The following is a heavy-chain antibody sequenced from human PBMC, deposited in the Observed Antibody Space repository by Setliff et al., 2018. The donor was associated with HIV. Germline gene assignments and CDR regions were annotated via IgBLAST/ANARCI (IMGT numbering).Heavy chain of an antibody. V-gene: IGHV1-69*10. CDR1: GGTSSTYA. Sequence: ASVKVSCKASGGTSSTYAINWVRQAPGQGLEWMGQFIPVLDITNYAQKFQGTVTINADKSTNTMYLELRSLGPEDTAMYYCAGPRGDEAFDVWGQGTMVTVSS. J-gene: IGHJ3*01. CDR3: AGPRGDEAFDV. CDR2: FIPVLDIT. D-gene: IGHD3-10*01.